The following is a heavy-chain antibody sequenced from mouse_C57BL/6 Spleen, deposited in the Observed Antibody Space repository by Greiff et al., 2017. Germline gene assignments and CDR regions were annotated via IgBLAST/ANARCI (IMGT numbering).Heavy chain of an antibody. V-gene: IGHV1-5*01. CDR1: GYTFTSYW. Sequence: EVQLQQSGTVLARPGASVKMSCKTSGYTFTSYWMHWVKQRPGQGLEWIGAIYPGNSDTSYNQKFKGKAKLTAVTSASTAYMELSSLTNEDSAVYYCTRTMVTTQPFDYWGQGTTLTVSS. D-gene: IGHD2-2*01. J-gene: IGHJ2*01. CDR2: IYPGNSDT. CDR3: TRTMVTTQPFDY.